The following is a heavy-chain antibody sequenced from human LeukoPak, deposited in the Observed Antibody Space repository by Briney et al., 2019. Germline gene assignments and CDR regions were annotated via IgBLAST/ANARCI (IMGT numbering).Heavy chain of an antibody. CDR1: GGSISSYY. CDR3: AGASYDSSGVH. J-gene: IGHJ4*02. V-gene: IGHV4-59*01. D-gene: IGHD3-22*01. CDR2: IYYSGST. Sequence: SETLSLTCTVSGGSISSYYWSWTRQPPGKGLEWIGYIYYSGSTNYNPSLKSRVTISVDTSKNQFSLKLSSVTAADTAVYYCAGASYDSSGVHWGQGTLVTASS.